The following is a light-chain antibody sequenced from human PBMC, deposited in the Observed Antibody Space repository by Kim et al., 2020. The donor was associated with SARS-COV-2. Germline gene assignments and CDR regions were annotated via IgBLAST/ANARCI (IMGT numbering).Light chain of an antibody. CDR1: SGSIASNY. CDR3: QSYDSSNQVV. J-gene: IGLJ2*01. CDR2: EDN. V-gene: IGLV6-57*03. Sequence: KPVTISCTRRSGSIASNYGQWYQQRPGSAPTTVIYEDNQRPSGVPDRFSGSIDSSSNSASLTISGLKTEDEADYYCQSYDSSNQVVFGGGTQLTVL.